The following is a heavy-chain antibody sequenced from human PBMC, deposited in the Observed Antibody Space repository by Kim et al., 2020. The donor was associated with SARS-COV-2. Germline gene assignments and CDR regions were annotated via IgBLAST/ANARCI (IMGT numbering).Heavy chain of an antibody. J-gene: IGHJ4*02. D-gene: IGHD1-1*01. CDR2: MNPNNGDT. V-gene: IGHV1-8*01. CDR1: RYTFTSYD. Sequence: ASVNVSCKAFRYTFTSYDINWVRQAAGQGLEWMGWMNPNNGDTGYAQKFQGRISMTRNTSIYTAYLELTNLRSEDTAVYYCGRKGVRRTGTIDYWGQGSLVTVSS. CDR3: GRKGVRRTGTIDY.